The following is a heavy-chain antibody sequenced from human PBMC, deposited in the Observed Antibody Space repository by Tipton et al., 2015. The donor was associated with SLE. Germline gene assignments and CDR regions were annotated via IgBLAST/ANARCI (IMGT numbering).Heavy chain of an antibody. CDR1: GFTFSSYS. CDR3: ARDGYYGMDV. J-gene: IGHJ6*02. Sequence: SLRLSCAASGFTFSSYSMNWVRQAPGKGLEWVSYISSSSSTIYYADSVKGRFTISRDNAKNSLYLQMNSLRAEDTAVYYCARDGYYGMDVWGQGTSVTVSS. CDR2: ISSSSSTI. V-gene: IGHV3-48*01.